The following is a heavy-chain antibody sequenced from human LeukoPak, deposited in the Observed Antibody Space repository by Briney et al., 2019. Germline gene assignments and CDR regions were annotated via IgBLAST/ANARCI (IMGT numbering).Heavy chain of an antibody. Sequence: GASVNVSCKASGGTFSSYAISWVRQAPGQGLEWMGGIIPIFGTANYAQKFQGRVTITTDESTSTAYMELSSLRSEDTAVYYCARKGYDSSGYYGLDYWGQGTLVTVSS. CDR1: GGTFSSYA. J-gene: IGHJ4*02. CDR2: IIPIFGTA. V-gene: IGHV1-69*05. D-gene: IGHD3-22*01. CDR3: ARKGYDSSGYYGLDY.